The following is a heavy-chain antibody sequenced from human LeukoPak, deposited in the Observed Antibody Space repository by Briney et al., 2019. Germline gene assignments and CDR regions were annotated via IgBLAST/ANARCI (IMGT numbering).Heavy chain of an antibody. J-gene: IGHJ6*02. V-gene: IGHV4-59*01. D-gene: IGHD5-12*01. CDR1: GGFISSYY. CDR3: ARTRGYSGYEVSTYGMDV. Sequence: SETLSLTCTVSGGFISSYYWSWIRQPPGKGLEWVGNIYYSGTTNYNPSLVSRVTISVDTSKNQFSLKLRSVTAADTAVYYCARTRGYSGYEVSTYGMDVWGQGTTVTVSS. CDR2: IYYSGTT.